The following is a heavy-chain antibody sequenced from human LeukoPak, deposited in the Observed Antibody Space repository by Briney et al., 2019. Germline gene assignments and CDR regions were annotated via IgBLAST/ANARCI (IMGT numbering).Heavy chain of an antibody. V-gene: IGHV3-33*01. CDR1: GVTVSSYG. Sequence: PGGSLRLSCAASGVTVSSYGMHWVRQAPGKGLEWVAVIWYDGSNKYYADSVKGRFTIFRDNSKNMLYLQMNSLRAEDTAVYYCAREGYYDSSGYMLDWGQGTLVTVSS. CDR3: AREGYYDSSGYMLD. CDR2: IWYDGSNK. J-gene: IGHJ4*02. D-gene: IGHD3-22*01.